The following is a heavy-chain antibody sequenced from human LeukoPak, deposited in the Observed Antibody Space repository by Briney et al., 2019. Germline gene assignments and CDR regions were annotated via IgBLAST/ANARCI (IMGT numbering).Heavy chain of an antibody. V-gene: IGHV3-7*01. CDR1: GFTFSSYW. J-gene: IGHJ4*02. CDR2: IKQDGSEK. CDR3: ARSGYYYDSRVDY. D-gene: IGHD3-22*01. Sequence: GGSLRLSCAASGFTFSSYWMSWVRQAPGKGLEWVANIKQDGSEKYYVDSVKGRFTISRDNAKNSLYLQMNRLRAEDTAVYYCARSGYYYDSRVDYWGQGTLVTVSS.